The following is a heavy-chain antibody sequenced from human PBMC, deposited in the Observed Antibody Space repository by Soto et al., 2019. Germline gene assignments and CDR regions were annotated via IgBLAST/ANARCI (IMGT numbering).Heavy chain of an antibody. D-gene: IGHD3-10*01. CDR1: GYTFTSYA. CDR3: AGDKWNYGSGPGIDY. V-gene: IGHV1-3*01. CDR2: INAGNGNT. Sequence: QVQLVQSGAEVKKPGASVKVSCKASGYTFTSYAMHWVRQAPGQRLEWMGWINAGNGNTKYSQKFQGRVTITRDTSASTAYMELSSLRSEDTAVYYCAGDKWNYGSGPGIDYWGQGTLVTVSS. J-gene: IGHJ4*02.